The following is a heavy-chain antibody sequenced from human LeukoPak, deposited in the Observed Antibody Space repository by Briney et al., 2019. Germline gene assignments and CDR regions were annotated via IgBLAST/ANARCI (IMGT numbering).Heavy chain of an antibody. V-gene: IGHV3-7*01. D-gene: IGHD3-3*01. Sequence: GGSLRLSCAASGFTFSSYWMSWVRQAPGKGLEWVANIKQDGSEKYYVDSVKGRFTISRDNAKNSLYLQMNSLRAEDTAVYYCARVLTIFGVVTAFDYWGQGTLVTVSS. CDR3: ARVLTIFGVVTAFDY. CDR1: GFTFSSYW. CDR2: IKQDGSEK. J-gene: IGHJ4*02.